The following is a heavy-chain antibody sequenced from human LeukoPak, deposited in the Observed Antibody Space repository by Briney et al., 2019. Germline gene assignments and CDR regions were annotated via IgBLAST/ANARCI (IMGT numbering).Heavy chain of an antibody. D-gene: IGHD3-10*02. CDR1: GFTFSSYS. J-gene: IGHJ4*02. CDR2: ISSSSSTI. CDR3: ARIGSVRGVMTPFDY. V-gene: IGHV3-48*04. Sequence: GGSLRLSCAASGFTFSSYSMNWVRQAPGKGLEWVSYISSSSSTIYYADSVKGRFTISRDNAKNSLYLQMNSLSAEDTAVYYCARIGSVRGVMTPFDYWGQGTLVTVSS.